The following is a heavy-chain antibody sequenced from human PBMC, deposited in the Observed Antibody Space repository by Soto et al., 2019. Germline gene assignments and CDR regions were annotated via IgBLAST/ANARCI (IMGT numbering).Heavy chain of an antibody. D-gene: IGHD2-15*01. V-gene: IGHV4-34*01. CDR1: GGSFSGYY. J-gene: IGHJ3*02. Sequence: PSETLSLTCAVYGGSFSGYYWSWIRQPPGKGLEWIGEINHSGSTNYNPPLKSRVTISVDTSKNQFSLKLSSVTAADTSVYYCARFQSCSGNDCYRPFDMWGQGIMVTVSS. CDR2: INHSGST. CDR3: ARFQSCSGNDCYRPFDM.